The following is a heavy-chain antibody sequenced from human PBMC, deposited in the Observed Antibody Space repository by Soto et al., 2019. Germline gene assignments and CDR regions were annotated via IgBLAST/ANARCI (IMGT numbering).Heavy chain of an antibody. V-gene: IGHV3-23*01. CDR1: GFTFSSYA. CDR2: ISGSGGST. J-gene: IGHJ4*02. Sequence: GGSLRLSCAASGFTFSSYAMSWVRPAPGKGLEWVSAISGSGGSTYYADSVKGRFTISRDNSKNTLYLQMNSLRAEDTAVYYCANSDSYGSGMFDYWGQGTLVTVSS. CDR3: ANSDSYGSGMFDY. D-gene: IGHD5-18*01.